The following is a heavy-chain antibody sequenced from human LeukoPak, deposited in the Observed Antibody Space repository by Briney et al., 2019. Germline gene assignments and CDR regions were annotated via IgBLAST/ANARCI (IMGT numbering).Heavy chain of an antibody. V-gene: IGHV3-23*01. J-gene: IGHJ5*02. CDR1: GFTFSSYG. CDR3: ARDLGQYYDTSDNWFDP. D-gene: IGHD3-22*01. Sequence: GGSLRLSCAASGFTFSSYGMSWVRQAPGKGLEWVSAISGSGGSTYSADSVKGRFTISRDNSKNTLYLQMNSLRAEDTAVYYCARDLGQYYDTSDNWFDPWGQGTLVTVSS. CDR2: ISGSGGST.